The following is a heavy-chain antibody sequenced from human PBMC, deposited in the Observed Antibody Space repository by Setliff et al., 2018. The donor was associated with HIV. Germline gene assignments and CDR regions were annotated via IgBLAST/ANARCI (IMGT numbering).Heavy chain of an antibody. CDR3: ARAAYSGTYVWEPATDL. D-gene: IGHD1-26*01. Sequence: SETLSLTCTVSGGSISSGTYYWSWIRQPAGKGLEWIGHIYTDGSTNFNPSLRSRVTISADTPKNQLSLKLTSVTAADTAVYYCARAAYSGTYVWEPATDLWGRGTLVTVSS. J-gene: IGHJ2*01. CDR2: IYTDGST. CDR1: GGSISSGTYY. V-gene: IGHV4-61*09.